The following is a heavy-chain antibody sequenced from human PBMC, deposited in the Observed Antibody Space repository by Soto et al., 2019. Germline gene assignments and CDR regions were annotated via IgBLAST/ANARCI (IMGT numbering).Heavy chain of an antibody. CDR3: ARDRGQGAPSLNWFDP. Sequence: SETLSLTCTVSGGSISSYYWSWIRQPPGKGLEWIGYIYYSGSTNYNPSLKSRVTISVDTSKNQFSLKLSSVTAADTAVYYCARDRGQGAPSLNWFDPWGQGTLVTVSS. CDR2: IYYSGST. D-gene: IGHD1-26*01. V-gene: IGHV4-59*01. CDR1: GGSISSYY. J-gene: IGHJ5*02.